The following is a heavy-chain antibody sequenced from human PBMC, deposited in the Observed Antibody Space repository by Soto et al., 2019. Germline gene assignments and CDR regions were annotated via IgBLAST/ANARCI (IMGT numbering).Heavy chain of an antibody. CDR1: GFTVSSNY. D-gene: IGHD4-17*01. V-gene: IGHV3-66*01. CDR2: IYSGGSR. J-gene: IGHJ4*02. CDR3: ARDSYGDYEFDY. Sequence: EVQLVESGGGLVQPGGSLRLSCAASGFTVSSNYMSWVRQAPGKGLEWVSVIYSGGSRYYADSVKGRCTISRDNSKNTLYLQMNSLRAEDTAVYYCARDSYGDYEFDYWGQGTLVTVSS.